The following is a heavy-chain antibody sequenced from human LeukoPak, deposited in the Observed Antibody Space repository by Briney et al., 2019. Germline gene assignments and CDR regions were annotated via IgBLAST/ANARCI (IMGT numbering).Heavy chain of an antibody. V-gene: IGHV1-18*01. CDR1: GYTFTSYG. J-gene: IGHJ6*03. CDR3: ARVVGATDYYYYYMDV. D-gene: IGHD1-26*01. CDR2: ISAYNGNT. Sequence: ASVKVSCKASGYTFTSYGISWVRQAPGQGLEWMGWISAYNGNTNYAQKLQGRVTMATDTSTSTAYMELRSLRSDDTAVYYCARVVGATDYYYYYMDVWGKGTTVTVSS.